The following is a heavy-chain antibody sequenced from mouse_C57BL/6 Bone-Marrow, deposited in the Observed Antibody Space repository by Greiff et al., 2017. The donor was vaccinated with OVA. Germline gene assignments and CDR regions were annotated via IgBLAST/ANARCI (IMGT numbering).Heavy chain of an antibody. Sequence: EVKLVESGPGLAKPSQTLPLTCSVTGYSITSDYWNWIRKFPGNKLEYMGYISYSGSTYYNPSLKSRISITRDTSKNQYYLQLNSVTTEDTATYYCARSDDYDVDWYFDVWGTGTTVTVSS. V-gene: IGHV3-8*01. CDR3: ARSDDYDVDWYFDV. CDR1: GYSITSDY. J-gene: IGHJ1*03. CDR2: ISYSGST. D-gene: IGHD2-4*01.